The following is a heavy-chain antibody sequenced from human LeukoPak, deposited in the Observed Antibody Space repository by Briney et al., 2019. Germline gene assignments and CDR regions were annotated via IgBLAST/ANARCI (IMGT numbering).Heavy chain of an antibody. CDR1: GGSISSSSYY. D-gene: IGHD6-6*01. J-gene: IGHJ6*03. CDR2: IYYSGST. V-gene: IGHV4-39*07. Sequence: SETLSLTCTVSGGSISSSSYYWGWIRQPPGKGLGWIGSIYYSGSTYYNPSLKSRVTISVDTSKNQFSLKLSTVTAADTAVYYCARDSSSLYYYYYMDVWGKGTTVTVSS. CDR3: ARDSSSLYYYYYMDV.